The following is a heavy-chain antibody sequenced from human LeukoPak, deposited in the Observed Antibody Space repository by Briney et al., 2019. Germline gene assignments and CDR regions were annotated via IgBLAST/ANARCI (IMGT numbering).Heavy chain of an antibody. CDR1: GFTFGDYL. D-gene: IGHD6-19*01. V-gene: IGHV3-49*03. Sequence: PGRSLSLSCTASGFTFGDYLMSWFRQAPGKGLEWIGLISGGTTKNAASVKGRFTISSDDSTSIAYLQMTRLSTEDTAVYWCSRGSGWLSVYWGQGTLVSVSS. CDR3: SRGSGWLSVY. CDR2: ISGGTT. J-gene: IGHJ4*02.